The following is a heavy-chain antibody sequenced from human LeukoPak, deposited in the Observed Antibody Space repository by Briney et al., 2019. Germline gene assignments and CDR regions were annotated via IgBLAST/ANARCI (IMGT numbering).Heavy chain of an antibody. CDR1: GFTFSSYA. Sequence: QTGGSLRPSCAASGFTFSSYAMHWVRQAPGKGLEWVTVISGSGGSTYYADSVKGRFTISRDNSKNTLYLQMNSLRAEDTAVYYCAKVFGTLYPSSSWNLDYWGQGTLVTVSS. V-gene: IGHV3-23*01. CDR3: AKVFGTLYPSSSWNLDY. D-gene: IGHD6-13*01. CDR2: ISGSGGST. J-gene: IGHJ4*02.